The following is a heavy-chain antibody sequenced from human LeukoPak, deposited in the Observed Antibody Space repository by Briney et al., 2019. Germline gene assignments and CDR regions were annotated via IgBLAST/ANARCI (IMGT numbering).Heavy chain of an antibody. CDR3: AREESGISIFGVVIF. CDR1: GFTFSSYA. Sequence: GGSLRLSCEASGFTFSSYAMHWVRQAPGKGLEWVAIISHDGSNKYYADSVKGRFTISRDNSKNTLYLQMNSLGAEDTAVYYCAREESGISIFGVVIFWGQGALVTVSS. V-gene: IGHV3-30-3*01. D-gene: IGHD3-3*01. CDR2: ISHDGSNK. J-gene: IGHJ4*02.